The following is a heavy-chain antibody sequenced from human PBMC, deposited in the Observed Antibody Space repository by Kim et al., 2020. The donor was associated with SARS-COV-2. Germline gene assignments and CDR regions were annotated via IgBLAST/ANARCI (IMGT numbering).Heavy chain of an antibody. J-gene: IGHJ3*02. CDR2: ISSSSTYI. CDR3: ASLQAYGYSYGGGAFDI. D-gene: IGHD5-18*01. Sequence: GGSLRLSCAASGFTFSTYNMNWVRQAPGKGLEWVSSISSSSTYIYYADSVKGRFTISRDNAKNSLYLQMNSLRAEDTAVYYCASLQAYGYSYGGGAFDI. CDR1: GFTFSTYN. V-gene: IGHV3-21*01.